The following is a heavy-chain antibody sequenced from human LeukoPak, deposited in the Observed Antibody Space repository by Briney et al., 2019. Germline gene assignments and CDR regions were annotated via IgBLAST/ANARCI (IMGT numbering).Heavy chain of an antibody. D-gene: IGHD1-26*01. CDR1: GYTFTGYF. CDR2: INPDSGYT. Sequence: ASVKVSCKVSGYTFTGYFMHWVRQAPGQGLEWMGWINPDSGYTNYAQKFQGRVTMTRDTSISTTYMELSRLRSDDTAVYYCARRSGSYYYFDYWGQGTLVTVSS. CDR3: ARRSGSYYYFDY. V-gene: IGHV1-2*02. J-gene: IGHJ4*02.